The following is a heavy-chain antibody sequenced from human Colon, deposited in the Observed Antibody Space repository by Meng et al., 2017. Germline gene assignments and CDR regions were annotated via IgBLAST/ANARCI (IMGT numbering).Heavy chain of an antibody. CDR1: GASVSGGNNY. V-gene: IGHV4-39*01. Sequence: QVQLQESGPGLVKSSETLSLTCAVSGASVSGGNNYWGWIRQPPGKGLEWIGSMSYSGITYYNPSLKSRVTMSTDTSNNQLSLRLNSMSATDTAIYYCARRRGGSGRDFWGQGTLVTVSS. CDR3: ARRRGGSGRDF. J-gene: IGHJ4*02. D-gene: IGHD3-10*01. CDR2: MSYSGIT.